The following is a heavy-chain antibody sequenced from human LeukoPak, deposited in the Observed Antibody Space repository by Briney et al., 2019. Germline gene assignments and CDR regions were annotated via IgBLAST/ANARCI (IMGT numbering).Heavy chain of an antibody. Sequence: PGRSLRPSCAASGFTFSSYAMHWVRQAPGKGLEWVAVISYDGSNKYYADSVKGRFTISRDNSKNTLYLQMNSLRAEDTAVYYCAREYNGWAFDYWGQGTLVTVSS. CDR2: ISYDGSNK. CDR3: AREYNGWAFDY. J-gene: IGHJ4*02. CDR1: GFTFSSYA. V-gene: IGHV3-30*14. D-gene: IGHD1-1*01.